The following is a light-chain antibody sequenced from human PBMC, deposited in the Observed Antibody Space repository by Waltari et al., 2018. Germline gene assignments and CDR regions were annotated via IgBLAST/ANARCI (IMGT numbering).Light chain of an antibody. Sequence: SSELTQDPAVSVALGQTVRITCQGDSLRRYYARWYQQKPGLAPVLVISGKNNRPSGIPYRFSGSSSGNTASLTITGAQAEDEADYYCNSRDSSGNQVVFGGGTKLTVL. CDR2: GKN. J-gene: IGLJ2*01. CDR3: NSRDSSGNQVV. V-gene: IGLV3-19*01. CDR1: SLRRYY.